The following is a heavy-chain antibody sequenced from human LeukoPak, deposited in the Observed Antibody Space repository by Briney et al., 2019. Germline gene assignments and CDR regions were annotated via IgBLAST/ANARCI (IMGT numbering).Heavy chain of an antibody. J-gene: IGHJ4*02. CDR2: ISGSGSST. CDR1: GFTFDSYA. D-gene: IGHD1-26*01. V-gene: IGHV3-23*01. CDR3: AKGNSARSGSYYGGY. Sequence: GGSLRLSCAASGFTFDSYAMSWVRQAPGRGLEWVSSISGSGSSTYYADSVKGRFTISRDNSKNTLYLQMDSLRIEDTAEYYCAKGNSARSGSYYGGYWGQGTLVTVSS.